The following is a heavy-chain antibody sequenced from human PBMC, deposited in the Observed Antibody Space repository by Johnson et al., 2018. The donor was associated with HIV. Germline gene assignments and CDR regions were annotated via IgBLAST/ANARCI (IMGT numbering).Heavy chain of an antibody. CDR3: ARAYYAFWSGYDAFDI. Sequence: VQLVESGGGLVQPGGSLRLSCAASGFTFSSYWMTWVRQAPGKGLEWVANIKQDGSEKYYVDSVKGRFTISRDNDKNSLYLQMNSLRAEDTAVYYCARAYYAFWSGYDAFDIWGQGTMVTVSS. CDR2: IKQDGSEK. J-gene: IGHJ3*02. CDR1: GFTFSSYW. D-gene: IGHD3-3*01. V-gene: IGHV3-7*04.